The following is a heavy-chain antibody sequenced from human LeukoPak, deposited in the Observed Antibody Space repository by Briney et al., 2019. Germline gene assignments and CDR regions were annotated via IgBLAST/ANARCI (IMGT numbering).Heavy chain of an antibody. CDR1: GGSISSSSYY. CDR3: ARHSGYYYARDAFDI. CDR2: IYYSGST. Sequence: SETLSLTCTVSGGSISSSSYYWGCIRHPPGKGLEWIGSIYYSGSTYYNPSLKSQVTISEDTSNNQFSLKLSSVAAADTAGYYCARHSGYYYARDAFDIWGQGTLVTVSS. D-gene: IGHD3-22*01. J-gene: IGHJ3*02. V-gene: IGHV4-39*01.